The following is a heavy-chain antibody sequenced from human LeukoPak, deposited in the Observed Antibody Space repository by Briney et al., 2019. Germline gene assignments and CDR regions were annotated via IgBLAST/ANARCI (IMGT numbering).Heavy chain of an antibody. CDR1: GFTFSSYW. V-gene: IGHV3-74*01. D-gene: IGHD5-18*01. CDR3: ASGYTYGYLIY. Sequence: GGSLRLFCAASGFTFSSYWMHWVRQAPGKGLVWFSGIDADGSYTSYADSVKGRFTISRDNAKKTLYMQMNSLRAEDTAVYYCASGYTYGYLIYWGQGTLVTVSS. J-gene: IGHJ4*02. CDR2: IDADGSYT.